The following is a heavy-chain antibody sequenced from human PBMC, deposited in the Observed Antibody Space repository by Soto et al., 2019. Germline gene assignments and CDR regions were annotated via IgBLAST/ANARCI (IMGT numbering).Heavy chain of an antibody. CDR2: ISYDGINR. CDR3: ERDSEFGVVINYYYSYGMDV. CDR1: GFTFNNHC. D-gene: IGHD3-3*01. V-gene: IGHV3-30*03. J-gene: IGHJ6*02. Sequence: PGGSLRLSCAASGFTFNNHCIHWVRQAPCKGLEWVAVISYDGINRYYTDSVKGRLTISRDNSKNTLYLQMNSLRAEDTAVYYCERDSEFGVVINYYYSYGMDVLGQGTTVTFSS.